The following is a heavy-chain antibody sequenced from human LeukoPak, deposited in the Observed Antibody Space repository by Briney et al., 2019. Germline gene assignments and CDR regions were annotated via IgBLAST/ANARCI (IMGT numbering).Heavy chain of an antibody. V-gene: IGHV1-69*04. CDR1: GGTFSSYA. Sequence: PVTVSCKASGGTFSSYAISWVRQAPGQGLEWMGRIIPIFGIANYAQKFQGRVTITADKSTSTAYMELSSLRSEDPAVYYCASITTYPEGPYWGQGTLVTVSS. CDR2: IIPIFGIA. CDR3: ASITTYPEGPY. J-gene: IGHJ4*02. D-gene: IGHD3-3*01.